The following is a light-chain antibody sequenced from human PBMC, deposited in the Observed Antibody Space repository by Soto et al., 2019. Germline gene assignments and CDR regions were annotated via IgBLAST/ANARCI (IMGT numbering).Light chain of an antibody. CDR2: KSS. J-gene: IGKJ1*01. V-gene: IGKV1-5*03. CDR3: QQYNNYWT. Sequence: DIQMAQSPSTLSASVGDRVTITCRASQSISIWLAWYQQKPGKAPKMLIYKSSSLESGVPSWFSGSGSGTVITLIISSLQPDDCATYYRQQYNNYWTFGQGTKVDIK. CDR1: QSISIW.